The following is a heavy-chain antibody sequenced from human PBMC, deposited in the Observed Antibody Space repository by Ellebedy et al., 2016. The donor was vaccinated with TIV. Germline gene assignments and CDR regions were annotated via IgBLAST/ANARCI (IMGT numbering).Heavy chain of an antibody. J-gene: IGHJ4*02. CDR3: AREGGIAAAGTHFDY. V-gene: IGHV3-21*01. CDR1: GFTFSSYA. D-gene: IGHD6-13*01. Sequence: GESLKISCAASGFTFSSYAMSWVRQAPGKGLEWVSSISSSSSYIYYADSVKGRFTISRDNSKNTLYLQMNSLRAEDTAVYYCAREGGIAAAGTHFDYWGQGTLVTVSS. CDR2: ISSSSSYI.